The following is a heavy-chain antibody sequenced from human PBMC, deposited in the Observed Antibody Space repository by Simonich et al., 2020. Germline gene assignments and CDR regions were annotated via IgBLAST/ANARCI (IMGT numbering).Heavy chain of an antibody. CDR2: SSSSSSYI. J-gene: IGHJ4*02. CDR3: ARARGDSSSWYFDY. V-gene: IGHV3-21*01. CDR1: GFTFSSYS. D-gene: IGHD6-13*01. Sequence: EVQLVESGGGLVKPGGSLRLSCAASGFTFSSYSMNWVRQAPGEGREWVSSSSSSSSYIYYADSVKGRFTISRDNAKNSLYLQMNSLRAEDTAVYYCARARGDSSSWYFDYWGQGTLVTVSS.